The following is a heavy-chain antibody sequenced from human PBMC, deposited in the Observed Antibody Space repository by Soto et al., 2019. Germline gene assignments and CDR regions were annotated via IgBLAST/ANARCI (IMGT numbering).Heavy chain of an antibody. CDR1: GGSFSGYY. CDR2: INHSGST. CDR3: ARGARIVVVPAAIYYFDY. V-gene: IGHV4-34*01. D-gene: IGHD2-2*01. Sequence: SETLSLTCAVYGGSFSGYYWSWIRQPPGKGLEWIGEINHSGSTNYNPSLKSRVTISVDTSKNQFSLKLSSVTAADTAVYYCARGARIVVVPAAIYYFDYWGQGTLVTVSS. J-gene: IGHJ4*02.